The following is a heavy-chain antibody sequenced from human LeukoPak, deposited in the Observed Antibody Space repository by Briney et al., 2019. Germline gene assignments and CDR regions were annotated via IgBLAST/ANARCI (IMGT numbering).Heavy chain of an antibody. D-gene: IGHD5-18*01. CDR1: GFCFDHYA. CDR3: TKDRGIQAYYMYV. Sequence: PGGSLRLSCAPSGFCFDHYAMHWVRQGPGKALEWVSGINWNGGSVAYADSVKGRFIISRDNAKNSLYLQMNSLRVEDTALYYCTKDRGIQAYYMYVWGKGTRVTVSS. J-gene: IGHJ6*03. CDR2: INWNGGSV. V-gene: IGHV3-9*01.